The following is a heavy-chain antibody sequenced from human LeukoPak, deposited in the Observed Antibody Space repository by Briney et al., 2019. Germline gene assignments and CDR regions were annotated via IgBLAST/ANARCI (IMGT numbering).Heavy chain of an antibody. CDR1: GFTFDEYG. CDR2: INWDGGST. J-gene: IGHJ4*02. CDR3: ARAGYCSGGSCGYFDY. Sequence: PGGSLRLSCAASGFTFDEYGMSWVRQAPGKGLEWVSSINWDGGSTAYADSVQGRFTISRDNAKNSLYLQMNSLRAEDTAVYYCARAGYCSGGSCGYFDYWGQGTLVTVSS. V-gene: IGHV3-20*04. D-gene: IGHD2-15*01.